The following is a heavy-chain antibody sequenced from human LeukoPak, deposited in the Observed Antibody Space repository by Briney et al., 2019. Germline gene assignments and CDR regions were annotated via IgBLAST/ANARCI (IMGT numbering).Heavy chain of an antibody. Sequence: PSESLSLTCAVSGYSISSGYYWGWIRQPPGKGLEWIGSIYHSGSTYYNPSLKSRVTISVDTSKNQFSLKLSSVTAADTAVYYCPSQPGIAVKSQRYYWGQGTRVTVSS. CDR3: PSQPGIAVKSQRYY. V-gene: IGHV4-38-2*01. D-gene: IGHD6-19*01. CDR1: GYSISSGYY. J-gene: IGHJ4*02. CDR2: IYHSGST.